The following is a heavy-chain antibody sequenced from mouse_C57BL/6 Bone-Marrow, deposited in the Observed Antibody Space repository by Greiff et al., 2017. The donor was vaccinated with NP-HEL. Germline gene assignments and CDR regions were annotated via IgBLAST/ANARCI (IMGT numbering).Heavy chain of an antibody. V-gene: IGHV5-16*01. CDR1: GFTFSDYY. Sequence: EVKLVESEGGLVQPGSSMKLSCTASGFTFSDYYMARVRQVPEKGLEWVANINYDGSSTYYLDSLKSRFIISRDNAKNILYLQMSSLKSEDTATYYCAREGGLRRRTYAMDYWGQGTSVTVSS. D-gene: IGHD2-4*01. CDR2: INYDGSST. CDR3: AREGGLRRRTYAMDY. J-gene: IGHJ4*01.